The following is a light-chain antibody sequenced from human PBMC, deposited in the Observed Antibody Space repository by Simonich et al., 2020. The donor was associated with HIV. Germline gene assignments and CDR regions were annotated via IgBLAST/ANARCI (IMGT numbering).Light chain of an antibody. CDR1: PSVSSN. CDR3: QQYNNWPRT. Sequence: EIVMTQSAATLSVSPGERATLSCRASPSVSSNLAWYQQKPGQAPRLLIFGASTRATGIPARFSGSGSGTEFTLTISSMQSEDFAVYYCQQYNNWPRTFGPGTKVDIK. J-gene: IGKJ3*01. V-gene: IGKV3-15*01. CDR2: GAS.